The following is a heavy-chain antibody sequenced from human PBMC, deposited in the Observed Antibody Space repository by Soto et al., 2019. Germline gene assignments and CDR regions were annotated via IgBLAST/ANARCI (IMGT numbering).Heavy chain of an antibody. CDR3: AQRSRDYGLGRERATYFDP. Sequence: QITLKESGPTLVRPTQTLTLTCTFSGFSLSTTGVGVGWIRQPPGKALEWLALIYWDDDKRYSPSLKSRLTITKDTPKNEVILTTTNMDPVDTATYYSAQRSRDYGLGRERATYFDPWGQGTLVTVSS. CDR1: GFSLSTTGVG. CDR2: IYWDDDK. V-gene: IGHV2-5*02. D-gene: IGHD3-10*01. J-gene: IGHJ5*02.